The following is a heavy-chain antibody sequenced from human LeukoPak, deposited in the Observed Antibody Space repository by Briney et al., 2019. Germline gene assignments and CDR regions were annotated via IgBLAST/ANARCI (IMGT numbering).Heavy chain of an antibody. CDR1: GGSISSYY. CDR3: ARDLDYYDSSGYYDDAFDI. V-gene: IGHV4-4*07. Sequence: PSETLSLTCTVSGGSISSYYWSWIRQPAGKGLEWIGRIYTSGSANYNPSLKSRVTMSVDTSKNQFSLKLSSVTAADTAVYYCARDLDYYDSSGYYDDAFDIWDQGTMVTVSS. J-gene: IGHJ3*02. D-gene: IGHD3-22*01. CDR2: IYTSGSA.